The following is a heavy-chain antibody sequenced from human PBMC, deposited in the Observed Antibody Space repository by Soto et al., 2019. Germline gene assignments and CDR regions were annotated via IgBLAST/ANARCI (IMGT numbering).Heavy chain of an antibody. J-gene: IGHJ5*02. CDR2: IYYSGST. D-gene: IGHD3-22*01. V-gene: IGHV4-39*01. CDR3: ARHYNYYDSSGYYPNWFDP. CDR1: GGSISSSSYY. Sequence: QLQLQESGPGLVKPSETLSLTCTVSGGSISSSSYYWGWIRQPPGKGLEWIGSIYYSGSTYYNPSLKSRVTISVDTSKNQFSLKLSSVTAADTAVYYCARHYNYYDSSGYYPNWFDPWGQGTLVTVSS.